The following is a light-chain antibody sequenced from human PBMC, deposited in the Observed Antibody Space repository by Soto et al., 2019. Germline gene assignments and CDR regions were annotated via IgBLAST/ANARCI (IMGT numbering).Light chain of an antibody. V-gene: IGKV2-30*02. CDR3: MQGTHWPIT. CDR2: KVS. Sequence: DVVMTQSPLSLPVTLGHPSSMSCSSNQSLVHSDGTAYFSWFQQRPGRSPRRLIYKVSNRDSGVPARFSGSGSGTDFALKISRVEAEDVGVYYCMQGTHWPITFGQGTRLEIK. J-gene: IGKJ5*01. CDR1: QSLVHSDGTAY.